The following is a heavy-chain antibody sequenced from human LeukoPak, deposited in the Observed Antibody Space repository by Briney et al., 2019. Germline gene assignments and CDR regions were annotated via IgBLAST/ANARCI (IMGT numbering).Heavy chain of an antibody. CDR2: ISGSGGST. V-gene: IGHV3-23*01. J-gene: IGHJ4*02. CDR1: GFTFNTYT. D-gene: IGHD3-22*01. Sequence: AGGSLRLSCAASGFTFNTYTMNWVRKAPGKGMEWVSAISGSGGSTYYADSVKGRFTISRDNSKNTLYLQMNSLRAEDTAVYYCAKGGTKMIVVDYWGQGTLVTVSS. CDR3: AKGGTKMIVVDY.